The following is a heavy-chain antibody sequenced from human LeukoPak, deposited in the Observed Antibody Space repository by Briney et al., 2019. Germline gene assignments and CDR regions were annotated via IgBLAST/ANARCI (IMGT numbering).Heavy chain of an antibody. Sequence: GGSLRLSCVASGFTFSSYWMTWVRQAPGKGLEWVANIKTDGSQMYYVDSVKGRFTISRDNAKNSLYLQMNSLRAEDTAVYYCAELGITMIGGVWGKGTTVTISS. CDR1: GFTFSSYW. D-gene: IGHD3-10*02. CDR3: AELGITMIGGV. J-gene: IGHJ6*04. CDR2: IKTDGSQM. V-gene: IGHV3-7*01.